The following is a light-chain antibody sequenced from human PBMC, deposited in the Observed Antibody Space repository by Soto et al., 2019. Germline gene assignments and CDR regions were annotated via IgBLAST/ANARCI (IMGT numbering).Light chain of an antibody. V-gene: IGLV3-9*01. CDR3: QVWDSSTVV. CDR2: RDS. Sequence: SYELTQPLSVSVALGQTARITCGGNNIGSKNVHWYQQKPGQAPVLVIYRDSNRPSGIPERFSGSNAGNTATRTISRAQAGDEGDYYCQVWDSSTVVFGGGTKLTVL. J-gene: IGLJ2*01. CDR1: NIGSKN.